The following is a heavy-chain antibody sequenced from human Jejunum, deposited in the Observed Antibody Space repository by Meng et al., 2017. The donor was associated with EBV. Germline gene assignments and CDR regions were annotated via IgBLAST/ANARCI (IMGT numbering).Heavy chain of an antibody. CDR2: ISYDGSDE. D-gene: IGHD6-25*01. V-gene: IGHV3-30*03. CDR3: ARERRGYYAEH. J-gene: IGHJ1*01. CDR1: GFTFSNYA. Sequence: QGHVGESGGGVVQAGRSLRLSCAASGFTFSNYAMHWVRQAPGKGLEWVALISYDGSDEYYADSVKGRFTISRDSSESTLYLQMNNLRAEDTAIYYCARERRGYYAEHWGQGTLVTVSS.